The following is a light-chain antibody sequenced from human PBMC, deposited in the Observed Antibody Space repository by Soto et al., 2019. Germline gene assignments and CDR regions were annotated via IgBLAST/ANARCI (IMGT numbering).Light chain of an antibody. CDR1: QSVSNNY. CDR2: GAS. CDR3: QQYGSSFSIT. Sequence: IVLTQSPGTLSLSPGERATLSCRASQSVSNNYLAWYQQKPGQAPRLLLYGASSRATGIPDRFSGSGSGTDFTLTISRLEPEDFAVYYCQQYGSSFSITFGQGTRLEIK. J-gene: IGKJ5*01. V-gene: IGKV3-20*01.